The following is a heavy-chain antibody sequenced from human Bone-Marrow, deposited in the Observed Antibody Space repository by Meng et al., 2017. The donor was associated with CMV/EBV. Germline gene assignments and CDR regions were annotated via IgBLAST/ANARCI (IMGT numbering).Heavy chain of an antibody. CDR1: SISSSSYY. V-gene: IGHV4-39*07. D-gene: IGHD2-2*01. CDR3: AREKLVPAHNPPLAWFDP. J-gene: IGHJ5*02. Sequence: SISSSSYYWGWIRQPPGKGLEWIGSIYCSGSTYYNPSLKSRVTISVDTSKNQFSLKLSSVTAADTAVYYCAREKLVPAHNPPLAWFDPWGQGTLVTVSS. CDR2: IYCSGST.